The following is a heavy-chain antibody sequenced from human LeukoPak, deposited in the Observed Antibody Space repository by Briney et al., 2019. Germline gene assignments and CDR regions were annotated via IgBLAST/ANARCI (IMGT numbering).Heavy chain of an antibody. V-gene: IGHV3-53*01. CDR2: IYSGGST. CDR1: GFTVSSNY. D-gene: IGHD2-21*01. CDR3: ARDSAPGDYYYYMDV. J-gene: IGHJ6*03. Sequence: GGSLRLSCAASGFTVSSNYMSWVRQAPGKGLEWVSVIYSGGSTYYADSVKGRFTISRDNSKNTLYLQMNSLRAEDTAVYYCARDSAPGDYYYYMDVWGKGTTVTISS.